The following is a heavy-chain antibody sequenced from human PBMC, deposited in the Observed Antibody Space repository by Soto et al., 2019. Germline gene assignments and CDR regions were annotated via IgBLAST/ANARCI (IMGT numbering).Heavy chain of an antibody. CDR1: GYTFTSYD. V-gene: IGHV1-8*01. J-gene: IGHJ6*02. CDR2: MNPNSGNT. Sequence: QVQLVQSGAEVKKPGASVKVSCKASGYTFTSYDINWVRQATGQGLEWMGWMNPNSGNTGYAQKFQGRVTMTRNTPIXTXYXXLSSLRSEDTAVYYCARAGDSGYDYGEGGYYGMDVWGQGTTVTVSS. D-gene: IGHD5-12*01. CDR3: ARAGDSGYDYGEGGYYGMDV.